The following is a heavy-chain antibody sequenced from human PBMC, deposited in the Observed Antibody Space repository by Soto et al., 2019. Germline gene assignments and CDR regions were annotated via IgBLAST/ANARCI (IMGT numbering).Heavy chain of an antibody. V-gene: IGHV1-69*05. CDR3: ARDYGGNSLPFDP. CDR2: IIPIFGTA. CDR1: GGTYSSHA. Sequence: QVQLVQSGAEVKKPGSSVKVSCKASGGTYSSHAISWVRQAPGQGLEWMGGIIPIFGTANYAQKFQGRVTITSDESTSTAYMELSSLRSEDTAVYYCARDYGGNSLPFDPWGQGTLVTVSS. D-gene: IGHD4-17*01. J-gene: IGHJ5*02.